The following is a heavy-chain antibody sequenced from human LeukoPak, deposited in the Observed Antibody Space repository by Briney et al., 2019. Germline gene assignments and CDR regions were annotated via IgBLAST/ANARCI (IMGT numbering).Heavy chain of an antibody. Sequence: PGGSLRLSCAASGFTFRSYAMSWVRQAPGKGLEWVSSVTGDGETTFYADSVKGRFSVSRDNSKNTLYLQMSSLRAEDTAVYYCAKSGDYYGSGPFSYFDYWGQGSLVTVSS. J-gene: IGHJ4*02. CDR2: VTGDGETT. D-gene: IGHD3-10*01. CDR1: GFTFRSYA. CDR3: AKSGDYYGSGPFSYFDY. V-gene: IGHV3-23*01.